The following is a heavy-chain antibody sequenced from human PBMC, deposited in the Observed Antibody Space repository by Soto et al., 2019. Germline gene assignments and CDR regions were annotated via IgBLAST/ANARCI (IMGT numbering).Heavy chain of an antibody. CDR1: GGTFDHYA. V-gene: IGHV1-8*02. Sequence: ASVKVSCKASGGTFDHYAISWVRQAPGQGLEWMGWMNPNSGNTGYAQKFQGRVTMTRNTSISTAYMELSSLRSEDTAVYYCARGTGTTSWFDPWGQGTLVTVSS. D-gene: IGHD1-7*01. CDR2: MNPNSGNT. J-gene: IGHJ5*02. CDR3: ARGTGTTSWFDP.